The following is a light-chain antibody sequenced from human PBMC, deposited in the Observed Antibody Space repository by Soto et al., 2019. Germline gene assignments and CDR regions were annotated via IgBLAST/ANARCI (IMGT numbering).Light chain of an antibody. J-gene: IGLJ7*01. CDR3: ASWDDSLSETV. V-gene: IGLV1-47*01. CDR1: NFNVKNNY. CDR2: SNN. Sequence: QSVLTQPTSLSGTPGQRFTISCSGSNFNVKNNYVYWYQQFAGTAPKLLIYSNNRRPSGVPDRFSGSKSGSSASLAISGLRPEDEADYYCASWDDSLSETVFGGGTQLTVL.